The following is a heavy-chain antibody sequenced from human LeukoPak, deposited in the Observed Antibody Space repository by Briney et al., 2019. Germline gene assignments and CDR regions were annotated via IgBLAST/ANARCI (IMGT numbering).Heavy chain of an antibody. CDR2: ISSSGTTI. Sequence: GGSLRLSCAASGLNFSDSEMKWVRQAPGKGLEWVSYISSSGTTIYYADSVKGRFTISGDNAKNSLYLQMNSLRAEDTAVYYCARGVPTGYYTSCYDYWGQGTLVTVSS. CDR1: GLNFSDSE. V-gene: IGHV3-48*03. D-gene: IGHD3/OR15-3a*01. CDR3: ARGVPTGYYTSCYDY. J-gene: IGHJ4*02.